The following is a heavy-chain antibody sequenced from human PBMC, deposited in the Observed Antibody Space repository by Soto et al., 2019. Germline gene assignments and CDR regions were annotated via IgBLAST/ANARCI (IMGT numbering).Heavy chain of an antibody. Sequence: QLQLHESGPGLVKPSETLSLTCNVSGDSIGRFYWSWIRQSAGKGLEWIGRVYSTGGVTYNPALKSRVTISLDRSNNHVSLEMNSVTAADTAVYFCARDRSGTGLDVWGRGTRFSVSS. CDR3: ARDRSGTGLDV. J-gene: IGHJ6*02. V-gene: IGHV4-4*07. CDR1: GDSIGRFY. CDR2: VYSTGGV. D-gene: IGHD1-26*01.